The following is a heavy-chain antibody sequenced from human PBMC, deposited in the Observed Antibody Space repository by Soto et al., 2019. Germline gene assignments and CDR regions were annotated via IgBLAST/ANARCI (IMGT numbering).Heavy chain of an antibody. J-gene: IGHJ4*03. CDR3: ARYSGYDPYYFDY. CDR1: GGSFSGYY. CDR2: INHSGST. V-gene: IGHV4-34*01. D-gene: IGHD5-12*01. Sequence: SETLSLTCAVYGGSFSGYYWSWIRQPPGKGLEWIGEINHSGSTNYNPSLKSRVTISVDTSKNQFSLKLSSVTAADTAVYYCARYSGYDPYYFDYWGQGTTVTVSS.